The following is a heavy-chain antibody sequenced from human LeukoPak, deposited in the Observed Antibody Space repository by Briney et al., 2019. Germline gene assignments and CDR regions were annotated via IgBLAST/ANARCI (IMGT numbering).Heavy chain of an antibody. CDR3: ARGLGDYYDTSGYYYAVPAH. D-gene: IGHD3-22*01. V-gene: IGHV1-8*01. J-gene: IGHJ4*02. CDR1: GYTFTTYD. CDR2: MNPNSGDT. Sequence: ASVKVSCKASGYTFTTYDITWVRQATGQGLEWMGWMNPNSGDTAYTQKFQGRVAMTRDTSISTAYMELSSLRSEDTAVYYCARGLGDYYDTSGYYYAVPAHWGQGTLVTVSS.